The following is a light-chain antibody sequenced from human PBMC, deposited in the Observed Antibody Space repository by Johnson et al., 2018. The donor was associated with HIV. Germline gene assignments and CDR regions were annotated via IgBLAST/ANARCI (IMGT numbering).Light chain of an antibody. CDR1: SSSIGSNY. CDR3: GTWGGV. CDR2: ENN. V-gene: IGLV1-51*02. J-gene: IGLJ1*01. Sequence: QSVLTQPPSVSAAPGQKVSISCSGNSSSIGSNYVSWYQQLPGAAPKLLIFENNKRPSGIPDRFSGSKSGTSANLGITGLQTGDEADYYCGTWGGVFGTGTKVTVL.